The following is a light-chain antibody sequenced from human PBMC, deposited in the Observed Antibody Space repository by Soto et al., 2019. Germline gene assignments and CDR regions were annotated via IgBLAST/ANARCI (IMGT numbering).Light chain of an antibody. J-gene: IGKJ1*01. CDR3: QQYNSYSRWT. V-gene: IGKV1-5*01. CDR1: QSISSW. Sequence: DIQMTQSPSTLSASVGDRVTITCRASQSISSWFACYQQKPGKAPKLLIYDASSLESGVPSRFSGSGSGTEFTLTISSLQPDDFATYYCQQYNSYSRWTFGQGTKVDIK. CDR2: DAS.